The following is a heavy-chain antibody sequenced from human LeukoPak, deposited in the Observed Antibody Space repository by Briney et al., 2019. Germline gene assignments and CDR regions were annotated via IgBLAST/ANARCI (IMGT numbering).Heavy chain of an antibody. CDR1: GGSISSYY. J-gene: IGHJ6*03. Sequence: SETLSLTCTVSGGSISSYYWSWIRQPPGKGLEWIGYIYYSGSTNYNPSLKSRVTISVDTSKNQFSLKLSSVTAADTAVYYCARDQTYYDFWSGYYYYYYFDVWGKGTTVTVSS. D-gene: IGHD3-3*01. V-gene: IGHV4-59*01. CDR3: ARDQTYYDFWSGYYYYYYFDV. CDR2: IYYSGST.